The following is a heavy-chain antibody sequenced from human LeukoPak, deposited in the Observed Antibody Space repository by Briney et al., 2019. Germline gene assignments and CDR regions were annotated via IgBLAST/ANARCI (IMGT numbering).Heavy chain of an antibody. V-gene: IGHV3-74*01. CDR2: INHDGSST. CDR3: VRGYSFGPYGMDV. D-gene: IGHD2-15*01. CDR1: GFTFNYYW. Sequence: PGGSLRLSCAASGFTFNYYWMHWVRQAPGKGLVWVSHINHDGSSTSYADSVKGRFTISRDNSKNTLYLQMSSLRAEDTAVYFCVRGYSFGPYGMDVWGQGTTVTVSS. J-gene: IGHJ6*02.